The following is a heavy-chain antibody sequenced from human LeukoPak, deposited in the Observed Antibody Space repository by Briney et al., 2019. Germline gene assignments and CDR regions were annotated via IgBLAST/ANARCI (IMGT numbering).Heavy chain of an antibody. CDR3: AKSRGHNYFDY. Sequence: GGSLRLSCAASGFTFSSYGMHWVRQAPGKWLEWVAVISYDGSNKYYADSVKGRFTISRDNSKNTLYLQMNSLRAEDTAVYYCAKSRGHNYFDYWGQGTLVTVSS. V-gene: IGHV3-30*18. D-gene: IGHD2-15*01. CDR1: GFTFSSYG. J-gene: IGHJ4*02. CDR2: ISYDGSNK.